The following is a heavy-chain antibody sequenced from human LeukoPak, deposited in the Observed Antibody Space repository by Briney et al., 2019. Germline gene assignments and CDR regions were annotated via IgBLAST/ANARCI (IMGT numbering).Heavy chain of an antibody. Sequence: GGSLRLSCAVSGFTFSYYCLSGVRQAPGKGLEWVSAISGSGGSTYYADSVKGRFTISRDNSKNTLYLQMNSLRAEDTAVYYCAKDRRPYYYGSGSGGDYWGQGTLVTVSS. D-gene: IGHD3-10*01. V-gene: IGHV3-23*01. CDR1: GFTFSYYC. CDR2: ISGSGGST. J-gene: IGHJ4*02. CDR3: AKDRRPYYYGSGSGGDY.